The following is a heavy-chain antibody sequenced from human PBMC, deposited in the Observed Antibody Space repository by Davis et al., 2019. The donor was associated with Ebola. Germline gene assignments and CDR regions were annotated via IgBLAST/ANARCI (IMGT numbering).Heavy chain of an antibody. J-gene: IGHJ6*02. Sequence: GESLKISCVASGFTFSTYWMSWVRQTPGKELEWLANIKQDGGEKYYVDSVKGRFTISRDNAKNSLFLQMNSLRAEDTALYYCASGDGRGNSYDMDVWGQGTTVTVSS. V-gene: IGHV3-7*03. CDR2: IKQDGGEK. CDR1: GFTFSTYW. D-gene: IGHD4-23*01. CDR3: ASGDGRGNSYDMDV.